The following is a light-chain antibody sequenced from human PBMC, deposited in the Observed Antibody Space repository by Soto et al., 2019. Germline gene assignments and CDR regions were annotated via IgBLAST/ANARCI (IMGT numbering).Light chain of an antibody. V-gene: IGKV4-1*01. J-gene: IGKJ1*01. Sequence: DIVMTQSPDSLALSLGERATINCKSSQSVLYSPNNKNYLAWYQQKPGQPPKLLLYWASMRESGVPDRFSGSASGTAFTLPISSLQAEDVAVYYCHQYASSPWTFCPWTKVEIK. CDR1: QSVLYSPNNKNY. CDR3: HQYASSPWT. CDR2: WAS.